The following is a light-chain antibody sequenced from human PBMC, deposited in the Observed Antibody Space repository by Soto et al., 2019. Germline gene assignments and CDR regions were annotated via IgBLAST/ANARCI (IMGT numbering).Light chain of an antibody. Sequence: ERVIPQSPATLSVSTGDSATLSCRASQSISSHLAWYQQKPGQAPRLLIYGASTRATGIPGSFSGSGSGTDFTLTISSLQSEDFAVYYCQQYDNWPRTFGQGTKVDIK. CDR3: QQYDNWPRT. J-gene: IGKJ1*01. V-gene: IGKV3-15*01. CDR1: QSISSH. CDR2: GAS.